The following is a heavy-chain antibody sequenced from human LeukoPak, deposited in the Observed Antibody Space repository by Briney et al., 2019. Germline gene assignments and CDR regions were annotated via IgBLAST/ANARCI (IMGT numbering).Heavy chain of an antibody. V-gene: IGHV3-9*01. Sequence: GGSLRLSCAASGFTFDDYAMHWVRQAPGKGLEWVSGISWNSGSIGYADSVKGRFTISRDNAKNSLYLQMNSLRAEDTALYYCAKDSVKGGYSYGYSYYYYMDVWGKGTTVTVSS. J-gene: IGHJ6*03. CDR3: AKDSVKGGYSYGYSYYYYMDV. D-gene: IGHD5-18*01. CDR1: GFTFDDYA. CDR2: ISWNSGSI.